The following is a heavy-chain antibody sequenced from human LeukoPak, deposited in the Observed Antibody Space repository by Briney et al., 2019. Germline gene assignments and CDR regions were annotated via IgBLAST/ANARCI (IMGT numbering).Heavy chain of an antibody. CDR2: ISWNSGSI. D-gene: IGHD6-19*01. CDR3: AKDPSPGVAGFDY. Sequence: GRSLRLSCAASGFTFDDYAMHWVRQAPGKGLEWVSGISWNSGSIGYADSVKGRFTISRDYAKNSLYLQMNSLRAEDTALYYCAKDPSPGVAGFDYWGQGTLVTVSS. J-gene: IGHJ4*02. V-gene: IGHV3-9*01. CDR1: GFTFDDYA.